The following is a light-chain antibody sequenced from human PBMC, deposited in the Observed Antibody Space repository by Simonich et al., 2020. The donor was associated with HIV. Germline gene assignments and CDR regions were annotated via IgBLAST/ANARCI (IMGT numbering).Light chain of an antibody. CDR1: QGISNF. Sequence: IQMTQSPSSLSASVGDRVTITCRGSQGISNFLAWYQQKPGKAPELLIYAASTLQSGVPSRFSGSGSGTDFTLTISCLQSEDFATYYCQQYYSFPWTFGQGTKVEIK. V-gene: IGKV1D-8*01. J-gene: IGKJ1*01. CDR2: AAS. CDR3: QQYYSFPWT.